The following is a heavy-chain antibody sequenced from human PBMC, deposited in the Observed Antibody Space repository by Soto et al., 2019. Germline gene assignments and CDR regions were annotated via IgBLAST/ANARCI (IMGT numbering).Heavy chain of an antibody. J-gene: IGHJ4*02. CDR1: VYTFTSYG. CDR3: ARGITMVRGVIISDYFDY. V-gene: IGHV1-18*01. CDR2: ISAYNGNT. Sequence: GXSVKVSCKASVYTFTSYGISWVRQAPGQGLEWMGWISAYNGNTNDAQKLQGRVTMTTDTSTSTAYMELRRLRSDDTAVYYCARGITMVRGVIISDYFDYWGQGTLVTVSS. D-gene: IGHD3-10*01.